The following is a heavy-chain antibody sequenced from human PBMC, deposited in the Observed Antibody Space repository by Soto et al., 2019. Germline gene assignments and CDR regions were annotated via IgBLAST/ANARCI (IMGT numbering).Heavy chain of an antibody. J-gene: IGHJ3*01. CDR2: VSYFGSS. V-gene: IGHV4-61*01. CDR3: ARMNALSDVLDV. D-gene: IGHD1-1*01. CDR1: GASLRREIYY. Sequence: QVQLQESGPGLVEPSQTLSLSCSVSGASLRREIYYWNWIRQSPGKGLEWVGYVSYFGSSKYNPTLESRVTISLDASKNQFSLELTSVTAADRAVYYCARMNALSDVLDVWGQGTLVNVSS.